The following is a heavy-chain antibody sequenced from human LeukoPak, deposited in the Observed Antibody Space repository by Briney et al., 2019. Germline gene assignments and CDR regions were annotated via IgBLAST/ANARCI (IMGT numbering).Heavy chain of an antibody. J-gene: IGHJ4*02. Sequence: GGSLRLSCSTSGFTFSNYGMHWVRQAPGKGLGWVAVIWHDGNTKYYADSVKGRFTISRDNSKNTLYLQMNSLRAEDMALYYCAKDIRAEYRYGLQSDYWGQGTLVTVSS. CDR1: GFTFSNYG. CDR3: AKDIRAEYRYGLQSDY. D-gene: IGHD5-18*01. V-gene: IGHV3-30*02. CDR2: IWHDGNTK.